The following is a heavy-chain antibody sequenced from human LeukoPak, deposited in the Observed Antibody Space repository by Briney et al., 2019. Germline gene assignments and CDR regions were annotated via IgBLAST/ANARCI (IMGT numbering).Heavy chain of an antibody. Sequence: GGSLRLSCAASGFTFDDYAMHWVRQVPGKGLVWVSRINSDGSSITYADSVKGRFTISRDNARNTLYLRMNSLRAEDTAVYYCARGRGTIYMFDYWGQGTLVTVSS. V-gene: IGHV3-74*01. CDR1: GFTFDDYA. J-gene: IGHJ4*02. D-gene: IGHD2/OR15-2a*01. CDR3: ARGRGTIYMFDY. CDR2: INSDGSSI.